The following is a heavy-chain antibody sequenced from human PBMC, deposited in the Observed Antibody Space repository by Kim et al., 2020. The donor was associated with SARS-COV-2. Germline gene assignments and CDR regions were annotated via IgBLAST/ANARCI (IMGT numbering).Heavy chain of an antibody. J-gene: IGHJ6*02. CDR1: GGTFSSYA. CDR3: ASSGWSRPPNADYYYYYGMDV. Sequence: SVNVSCKASGGTFSSYAISWVRQAPGQGLEWMGGIIPIFGTANYAQKFQGRVTITADESTSTAYMELSSLRSEDTAVYYCASSGWSRPPNADYYYYYGMDVWGQGTTVTVSS. CDR2: IIPIFGTA. D-gene: IGHD6-19*01. V-gene: IGHV1-69*13.